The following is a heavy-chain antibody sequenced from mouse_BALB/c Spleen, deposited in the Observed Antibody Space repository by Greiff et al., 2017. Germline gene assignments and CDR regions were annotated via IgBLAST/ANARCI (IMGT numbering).Heavy chain of an antibody. V-gene: IGHV5-6-4*01. CDR1: GFTFSSYT. CDR2: ISSGGSYT. Sequence: EVMLVESGGGLVKPGGSLKLSCAASGFTFSSYTMSWVRQTPEKRLEWVATISSGGSYTYYPDSVKGRFTISRDNAKNTLYLQMSSLKSEDTAMYYCTRGGGNLGWFAYWGQGTLVTVSA. J-gene: IGHJ3*01. CDR3: TRGGGNLGWFAY. D-gene: IGHD2-1*01.